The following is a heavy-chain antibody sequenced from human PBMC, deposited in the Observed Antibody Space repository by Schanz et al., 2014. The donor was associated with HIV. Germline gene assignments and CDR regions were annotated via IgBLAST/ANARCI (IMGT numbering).Heavy chain of an antibody. J-gene: IGHJ6*02. CDR3: ARGLGAPYYDFRSGYYKGVIYYGMDV. Sequence: EVQLLESGGGLVQPGGSLRLSCAASGFTFSSYAMSWVRQAPGKGLEWVSAISGSISTTFYADSVKGRFTISRDKSKNTLYLQMNSLRAEDTAVYYCARGLGAPYYDFRSGYYKGVIYYGMDVWGQGTTVTVSS. D-gene: IGHD3-3*01. V-gene: IGHV3-23*01. CDR1: GFTFSSYA. CDR2: ISGSISTT.